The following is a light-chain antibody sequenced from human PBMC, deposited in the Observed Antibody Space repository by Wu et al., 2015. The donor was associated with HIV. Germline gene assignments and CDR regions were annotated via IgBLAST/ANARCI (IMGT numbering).Light chain of an antibody. CDR1: QSVSSY. CDR3: QQRYTWPPLT. J-gene: IGKJ4*01. CDR2: DAS. V-gene: IGKV3-11*01. Sequence: EIVLTQSPATLSLSPGERATLSCRASQSVSSYLAWYQQKPGQAPRLLIYDASNRATGIPARFSGSGSGTDFTLTISSLEPEDFAVYYRQQRYTWPPLTFGGGTKVEIK.